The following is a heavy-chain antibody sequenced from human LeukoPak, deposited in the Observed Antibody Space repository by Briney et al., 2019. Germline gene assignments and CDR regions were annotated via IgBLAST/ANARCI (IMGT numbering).Heavy chain of an antibody. Sequence: PSETLSLTCTVSGGSIGSHYRTWIRQPPGRGLEWIGYVRYSGSTDYNPSLKSRVTVSLDTSNNQFSLRLNSVTAADTAVYYCARDRGSGLDYWGQGTLVTVSS. J-gene: IGHJ4*02. D-gene: IGHD6-25*01. V-gene: IGHV4-59*11. CDR2: VRYSGST. CDR1: GGSIGSHY. CDR3: ARDRGSGLDY.